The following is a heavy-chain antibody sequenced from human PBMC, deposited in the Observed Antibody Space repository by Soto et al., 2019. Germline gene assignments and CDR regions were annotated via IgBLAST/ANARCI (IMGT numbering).Heavy chain of an antibody. CDR3: ARDTVEYYGSGSYHYYYYMDV. CDR2: IIPILGIA. D-gene: IGHD3-10*01. J-gene: IGHJ6*03. Sequence: SVKVSCKASGGTFSSYTISWVRQAPGQGLEWMGRIIPILGIANYAQKFQGRVTITADKSTSTAYMELSSLRSEDTAVYYCARDTVEYYGSGSYHYYYYMDVWGKGTTVTVSS. V-gene: IGHV1-69*04. CDR1: GGTFSSYT.